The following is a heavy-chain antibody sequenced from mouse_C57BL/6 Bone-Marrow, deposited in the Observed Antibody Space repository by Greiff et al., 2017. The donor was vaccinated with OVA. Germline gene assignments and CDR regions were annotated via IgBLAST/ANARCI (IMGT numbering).Heavy chain of an antibody. CDR2: IDPSDSYT. CDR3: ARGGELFLLSFDV. V-gene: IGHV1-50*01. CDR1: GYTFTSYW. J-gene: IGHJ1*03. D-gene: IGHD3-3*01. Sequence: QVQLQQPGAELVKPGASVKLSCKASGYTFTSYWMQWVKQRPGQGLEWIGEIDPSDSYTNYNQKFKGKATLTVDTSSSTAYMQLSSLTSEDSAVYYCARGGELFLLSFDVWGTGTTVTVSS.